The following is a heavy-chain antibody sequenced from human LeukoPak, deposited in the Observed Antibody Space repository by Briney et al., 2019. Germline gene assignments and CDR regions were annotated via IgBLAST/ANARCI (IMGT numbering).Heavy chain of an antibody. V-gene: IGHV4-61*02. CDR3: ARGWIANRLYFDY. CDR1: GYSISSGSYY. D-gene: IGHD2-21*01. J-gene: IGHJ4*02. CDR2: IYTSGST. Sequence: PSETLSLTCDVSGYSISSGSYYWSWIRQPAGKGLEWIGRIYTSGSTNYNPSLKSRVTISVDTSKNQFSLKLSSVTAADTAVYYCARGWIANRLYFDYWGQGTLVTVSS.